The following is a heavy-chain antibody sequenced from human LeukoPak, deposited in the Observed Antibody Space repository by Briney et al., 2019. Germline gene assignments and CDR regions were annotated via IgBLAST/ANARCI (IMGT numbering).Heavy chain of an antibody. V-gene: IGHV3-66*01. J-gene: IGHJ4*02. D-gene: IGHD7-27*01. CDR1: GFTVSSNY. CDR2: IYSGATT. Sequence: GGSLRLSCAASGFTVSSNYMSWVRQAPGKRLEWASVIYSGATTYYADSVKGRFTFSRDTSENTLYLQMISLRAEDTAVYYCARVALSGGDFDYWGQGTLVTVSS. CDR3: ARVALSGGDFDY.